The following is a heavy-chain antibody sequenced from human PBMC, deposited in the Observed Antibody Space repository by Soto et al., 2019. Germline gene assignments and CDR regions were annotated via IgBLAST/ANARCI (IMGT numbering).Heavy chain of an antibody. CDR1: GGTFSSYA. CDR2: IIPIFGTA. CDR3: ASFRDYDILTGYLKFDP. J-gene: IGHJ5*02. D-gene: IGHD3-9*01. Sequence: GASVKVSCKASGGTFSSYAISWVRQAPGQGLEWMGGIIPIFGTANYAQKFQGRVTITADKSTSTAYMEPSSLRSEDTAVYYCASFRDYDILTGYLKFDPWGQGTLVTVSS. V-gene: IGHV1-69*06.